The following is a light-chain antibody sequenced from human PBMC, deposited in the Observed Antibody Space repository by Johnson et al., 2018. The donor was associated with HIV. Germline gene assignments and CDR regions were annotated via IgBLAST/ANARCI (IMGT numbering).Light chain of an antibody. CDR1: YSNIEHNY. Sequence: QSVLTQPPSVSAAAGQKVTISCSGTYSNIEHNYVSWYQQLPGTAPKLLIYGTTKRPSGIPDRFSASKSGTSATLGITGLQTGDEADYFCGTWDSSLSTGVFGTGTEVTVL. CDR2: GTT. J-gene: IGLJ1*01. V-gene: IGLV1-51*01. CDR3: GTWDSSLSTGV.